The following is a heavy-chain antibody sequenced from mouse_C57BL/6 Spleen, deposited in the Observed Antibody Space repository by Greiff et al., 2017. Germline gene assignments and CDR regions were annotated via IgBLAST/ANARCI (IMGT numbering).Heavy chain of an antibody. V-gene: IGHV1-81*01. CDR2: IFPRSGNH. CDR1: GYTFTSYG. CDR3: AREGGSSSYRCAY. J-gene: IGHJ3*01. Sequence: VQLQQSGAELARPGASVKLSCKASGYTFTSYGISWVKQSTGKGLEWIGEIFPRSGNHYYNEKFKGKAKLTADKSSSTAYMELRSLTSEDSAVYFCAREGGSSSYRCAYWGQGTLVTVSA. D-gene: IGHD3-2*02.